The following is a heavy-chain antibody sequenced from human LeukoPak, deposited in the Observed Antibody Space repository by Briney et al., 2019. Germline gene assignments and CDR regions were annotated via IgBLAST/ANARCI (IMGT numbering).Heavy chain of an antibody. J-gene: IGHJ4*02. V-gene: IGHV3-74*03. CDR1: GFSFNDYW. CDR3: ARVVRKQLGGLDY. CDR2: IYNDGSST. D-gene: IGHD6-6*01. Sequence: GGSLRLSCAASGFSFNDYWMHWVRQAPGKGLVWVSRIYNDGSSTMYADSVEGRFTISRDNAKNKLYLQMNSLRAEDTAVYYCARVVRKQLGGLDYWGQGTLVTVSS.